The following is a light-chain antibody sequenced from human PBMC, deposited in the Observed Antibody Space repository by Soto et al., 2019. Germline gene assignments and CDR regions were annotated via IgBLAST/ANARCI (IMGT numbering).Light chain of an antibody. Sequence: EIVLTQSPGTLSLSPGERATLSCRASQSVSSSYLAWYQQKPGQAPRLLIYGASSRATGIPDRFSGSGSGTDFTLTISRLEPEDFAVYYCQQYGSSPIPFGGGTKVDIK. CDR1: QSVSSSY. CDR3: QQYGSSPIP. CDR2: GAS. J-gene: IGKJ4*01. V-gene: IGKV3-20*01.